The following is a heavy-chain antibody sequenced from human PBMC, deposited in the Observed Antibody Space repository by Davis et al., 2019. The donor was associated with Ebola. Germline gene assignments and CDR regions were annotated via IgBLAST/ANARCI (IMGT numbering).Heavy chain of an antibody. J-gene: IGHJ4*02. V-gene: IGHV1-18*04. Sequence: ASVKVSCKASGYTFTSYYMHWVRQAPGQGLEWMGWLSGSAGNRNYAQKLQGRVTTTTDTSTSTAYMELRSLRSDDTAVYYCARDRGYSSGWYTRYWGQGTLVTVSS. D-gene: IGHD6-19*01. CDR3: ARDRGYSSGWYTRY. CDR2: LSGSAGNR. CDR1: GYTFTSYY.